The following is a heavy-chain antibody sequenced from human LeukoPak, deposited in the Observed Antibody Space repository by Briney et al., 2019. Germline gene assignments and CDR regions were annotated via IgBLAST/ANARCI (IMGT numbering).Heavy chain of an antibody. J-gene: IGHJ6*03. D-gene: IGHD5-12*01. Sequence: PSETLSLTCTVSGDSISFYFWTWIRQLPGEGLQWIGDISYSGSTNYNPSLKSRAMISLDTSKNHFSLELSSVTAADTAVYYCAREMTHIVATKTYYYYYMDVWGEGTTVTISS. CDR2: ISYSGST. CDR3: AREMTHIVATKTYYYYYMDV. CDR1: GDSISFYF. V-gene: IGHV4-59*01.